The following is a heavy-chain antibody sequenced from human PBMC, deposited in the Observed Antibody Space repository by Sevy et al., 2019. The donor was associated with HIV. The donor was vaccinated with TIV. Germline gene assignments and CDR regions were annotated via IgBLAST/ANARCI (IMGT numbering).Heavy chain of an antibody. CDR3: ARAKGYYYDSSGYYPLDY. CDR1: GFSLSDYY. Sequence: GGSLRLSCAASGFSLSDYYMSWIRQAPGKGLEWVSYISSSGSTIYYADSVKGRFTISRDNAKNSLYLQMNSLRAEDTAVYYCARAKGYYYDSSGYYPLDYWGQGPLVTVSS. V-gene: IGHV3-11*01. CDR2: ISSSGSTI. D-gene: IGHD3-22*01. J-gene: IGHJ4*02.